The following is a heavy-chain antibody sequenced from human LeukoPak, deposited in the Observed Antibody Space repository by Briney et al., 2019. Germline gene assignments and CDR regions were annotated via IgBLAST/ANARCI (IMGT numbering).Heavy chain of an antibody. D-gene: IGHD3-10*01. J-gene: IGHJ4*02. CDR2: INHSGST. CDR3: ARKKWPEKTQYGSGRYFDY. CDR1: GGSFSGYY. V-gene: IGHV4-34*01. Sequence: PSETLSLTCAVYGGSFSGYYWSWIRQPPGKGLEWIGEINHSGSTNYNPSLKSRVTISVDTSKNQFSLKLSSVTAADTAVYYCARKKWPEKTQYGSGRYFDYWGQGTLVTVSS.